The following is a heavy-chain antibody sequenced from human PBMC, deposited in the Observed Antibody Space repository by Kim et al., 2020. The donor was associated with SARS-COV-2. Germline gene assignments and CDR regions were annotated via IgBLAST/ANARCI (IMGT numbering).Heavy chain of an antibody. CDR2: IWYDGSNK. CDR3: ARYDSSAHIDY. D-gene: IGHD2-15*01. V-gene: IGHV3-33*01. Sequence: GGSLRLSCAASGFTFSSYGMHWVRQAPGKGLEWVAVIWYDGSNKYYADSVKGRFTISRDNSKNTLYLQMNSLRAEDTAVYYCARYDSSAHIDYWGQGTLVTVSS. J-gene: IGHJ4*02. CDR1: GFTFSSYG.